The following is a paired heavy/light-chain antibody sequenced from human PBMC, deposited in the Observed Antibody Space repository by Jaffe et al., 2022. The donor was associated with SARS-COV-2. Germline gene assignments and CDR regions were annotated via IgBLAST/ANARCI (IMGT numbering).Heavy chain of an antibody. CDR3: ARGGATVLTPLSK. V-gene: IGHV3-74*01. J-gene: IGHJ4*02. D-gene: IGHD4-17*01. Sequence: EVQLVESGGGLVQPGGSLRLSCAASGFTFSAYWMHWVRQVPGKGLLWVSRVRSDGGSTIYADAVKGRFTISRDNANNTLFLQMNSLRVEDTAVYYCARGGATVLTPLSKWGQGTLVTVSS. CDR1: GFTFSAYW. CDR2: VRSDGGST.
Light chain of an antibody. J-gene: IGKJ2*01. Sequence: EIVMTQSPAALSVSPGERATLSCRASQSVSKNLAWYQQKPGQAPRLLIYGASTRAAGIPARFSGSGSGTEFTLTISSLQSDDFAVYYCQQYNEWPPVTFGQGTKLEIK. CDR2: GAS. V-gene: IGKV3-15*01. CDR3: QQYNEWPPVT. CDR1: QSVSKN.